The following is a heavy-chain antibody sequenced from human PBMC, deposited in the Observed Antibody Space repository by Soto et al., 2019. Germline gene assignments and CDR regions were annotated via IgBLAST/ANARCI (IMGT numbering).Heavy chain of an antibody. CDR2: IKSKTDGGTT. D-gene: IGHD3-22*01. CDR1: GFTFSNAW. J-gene: IGHJ4*02. Sequence: EVQLVESGGGLVKPGGSLRLSCAASGFTFSNAWMNWVRQAPGKGLEWVGRIKSKTDGGTTDYAAPVKGRFTISRDASKNTLYLQMTSLKTEDTAVYYCTTDLYYDSSGYSKDYWGQGTLVTVSS. V-gene: IGHV3-15*07. CDR3: TTDLYYDSSGYSKDY.